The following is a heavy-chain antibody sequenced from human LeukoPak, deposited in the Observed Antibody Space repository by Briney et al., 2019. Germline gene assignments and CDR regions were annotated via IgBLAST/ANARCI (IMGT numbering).Heavy chain of an antibody. J-gene: IGHJ5*02. Sequence: GESLKISCKGSGYSFTSYWIGWVRQMPGKGLEWMGIIYPGDSDTRYSPSFRGQVTISADKSISTAYLQWSSLKASDTAMYYCARQYYDFWSGPTPFDPWGQGTLVTVSS. CDR1: GYSFTSYW. D-gene: IGHD3-3*01. CDR3: ARQYYDFWSGPTPFDP. CDR2: IYPGDSDT. V-gene: IGHV5-51*01.